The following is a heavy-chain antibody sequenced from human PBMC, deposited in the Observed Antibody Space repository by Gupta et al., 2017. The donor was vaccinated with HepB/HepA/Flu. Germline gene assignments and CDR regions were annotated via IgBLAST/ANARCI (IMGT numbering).Heavy chain of an antibody. CDR3: ARDPTPYYYGSGSYGYMDV. CDR1: GFTFSSYS. CDR2: ISSSSSYI. D-gene: IGHD3-10*01. J-gene: IGHJ6*03. Sequence: EVQLVESGGGLVKPGGSLRLSCAASGFTFSSYSMNWVRQAPGKGLEWVSSISSSSSYIYYADSVKGRFTISRDNAKNSLYLQRNSRRAEDTAVYYCARDPTPYYYGSGSYGYMDVWGKGTTVTVSS. V-gene: IGHV3-21*01.